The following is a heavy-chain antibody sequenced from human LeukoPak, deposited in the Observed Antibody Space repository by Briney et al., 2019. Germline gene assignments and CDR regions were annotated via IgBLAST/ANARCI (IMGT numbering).Heavy chain of an antibody. D-gene: IGHD6-19*01. CDR2: ISYDGSNQ. CDR1: GFTFSSYG. J-gene: IGHJ4*02. Sequence: GGSLRLSCAASGFTFSSYGMHWVHQAPGKGLEWVAVISYDGSNQYYADSVKGRFTISRDNSKNTLYLQMNSLRAEDTAVYYCAKSHSSGWYYFDYWGQGTLVTVSS. V-gene: IGHV3-30*18. CDR3: AKSHSSGWYYFDY.